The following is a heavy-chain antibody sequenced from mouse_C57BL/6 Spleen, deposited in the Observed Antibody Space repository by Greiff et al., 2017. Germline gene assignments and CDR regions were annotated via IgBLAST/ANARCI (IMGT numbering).Heavy chain of an antibody. CDR3: AREGKNYYGSSYYFDY. D-gene: IGHD1-1*01. CDR2: IYPRDGST. J-gene: IGHJ2*01. V-gene: IGHV1-78*01. CDR1: GYTFTDHT. Sequence: VKLMESDAELVKPGASVKISCKVSGYTFTDHTIHWMKQRPEQGLEWIGYIYPRDGSTKYNEKFKGKATLTADKSSSTAYMQLNSLTSEDSAVYFCAREGKNYYGSSYYFDYWGQGTTLTVSS.